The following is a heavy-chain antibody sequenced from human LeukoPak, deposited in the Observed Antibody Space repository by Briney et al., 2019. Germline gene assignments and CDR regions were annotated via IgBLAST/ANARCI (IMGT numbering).Heavy chain of an antibody. V-gene: IGHV3-30*18. CDR3: AKDWGSSGWYNWFDP. J-gene: IGHJ5*02. Sequence: GTSLRLSCVVSGFTIGNYGMHWVRQAPDKGLEWVAMISHDGGSEHYGDSVKGRFSTSRDISKNTLYLHMSSLRVEDTAVYYCAKDWGSSGWYNWFDPWGQGTLVTVSS. CDR2: ISHDGGSE. CDR1: GFTIGNYG. D-gene: IGHD6-19*01.